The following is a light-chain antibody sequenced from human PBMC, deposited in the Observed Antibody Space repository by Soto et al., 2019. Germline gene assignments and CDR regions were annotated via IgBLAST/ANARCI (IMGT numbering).Light chain of an antibody. CDR1: QSVSDTY. CDR2: GAS. CDR3: QQYGSSPWT. V-gene: IGKV3-20*01. J-gene: IGKJ1*01. Sequence: VLTQSPGTLSLSPGERATLSCRASQSVSDTYLAWYQQKPGQAPRRLIYGASSRATGIPERFSGSGSGTDFTLTISTLEPEDFAVYYCQQYGSSPWTFGQGTKVEIK.